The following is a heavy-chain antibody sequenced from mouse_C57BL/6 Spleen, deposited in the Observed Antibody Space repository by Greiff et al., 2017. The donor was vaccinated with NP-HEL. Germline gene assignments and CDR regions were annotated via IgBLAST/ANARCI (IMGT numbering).Heavy chain of an antibody. V-gene: IGHV1-55*01. CDR3: ASDYYGSSYFDD. J-gene: IGHJ2*01. CDR1: GYTFTSYW. D-gene: IGHD1-1*01. Sequence: QVQLQQPGAELVKPGASVKMSCKASGYTFTSYWITWVKQRPGQGLEWIGDIYPGSGSTNYNEKFKSKATLTVDTSSSTAYMQLSSLTSEDSAVYYCASDYYGSSYFDDWGKGTTLTVSS. CDR2: IYPGSGST.